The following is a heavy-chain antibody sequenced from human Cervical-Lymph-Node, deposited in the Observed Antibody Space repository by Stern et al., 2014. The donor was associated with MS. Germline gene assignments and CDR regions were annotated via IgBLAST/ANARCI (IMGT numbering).Heavy chain of an antibody. CDR3: ARGSSSIWFDP. CDR1: GGSTSSYY. D-gene: IGHD6-6*01. J-gene: IGHJ5*02. V-gene: IGHV4-59*01. Sequence: VELQESGPGLVKPSETLSLTCTVSGGSTSSYYWSWIRQPPGKGLEWIGYIYYSGSTNYNPSLKSRVTISVDTSKNQFSLKLSSVTAADTAVYYCARGSSSIWFDPWGQGTLVTVSS. CDR2: IYYSGST.